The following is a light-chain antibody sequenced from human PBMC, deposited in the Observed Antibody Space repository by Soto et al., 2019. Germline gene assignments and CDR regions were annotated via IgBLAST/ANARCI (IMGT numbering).Light chain of an antibody. J-gene: IGKJ3*01. V-gene: IGKV1-5*01. CDR3: QQANSFPV. CDR1: QTISTW. Sequence: DIQMTQSPSTLSASVVDRFTITFRASQTISTWLAWYQHKPGKAPNLLIYDASTLMSGVPSRFSGSGSGTEFTLTISSLQPEDFATYYCQQANSFPVFGPGTKVDIK. CDR2: DAS.